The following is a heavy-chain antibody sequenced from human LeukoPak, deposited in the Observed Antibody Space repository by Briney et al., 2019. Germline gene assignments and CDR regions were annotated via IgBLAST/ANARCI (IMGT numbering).Heavy chain of an antibody. J-gene: IGHJ4*02. CDR1: GGSISSYY. Sequence: SETLSLTCTVSGGSISSYYWSWIRQPPGKGLEWIGYIYYSGSTNYNPSLKSRVTISVDTSKNQFSLKLSSVTAADTAVYYCARMYYDILAGYYHFDYWGQGPLVTVSS. D-gene: IGHD3-9*01. V-gene: IGHV4-59*01. CDR3: ARMYYDILAGYYHFDY. CDR2: IYYSGST.